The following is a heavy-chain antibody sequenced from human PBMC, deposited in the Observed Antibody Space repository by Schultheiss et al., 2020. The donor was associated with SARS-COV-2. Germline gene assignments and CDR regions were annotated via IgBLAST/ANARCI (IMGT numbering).Heavy chain of an antibody. J-gene: IGHJ4*02. CDR1: GGSISSGDYY. CDR2: IYYSGST. D-gene: IGHD3-16*02. CDR3: ARDRSGVWGSHLEDY. V-gene: IGHV4-30-4*01. Sequence: SETLSLTCTVSGGSISSGDYYWSWIRQPPGKGLEWIGYIYYSGSTYYNPSLKSRVTISVDTSKNQFSLKLSSVTAADTAVYYCARDRSGVWGSHLEDYWGQGTLVTVSS.